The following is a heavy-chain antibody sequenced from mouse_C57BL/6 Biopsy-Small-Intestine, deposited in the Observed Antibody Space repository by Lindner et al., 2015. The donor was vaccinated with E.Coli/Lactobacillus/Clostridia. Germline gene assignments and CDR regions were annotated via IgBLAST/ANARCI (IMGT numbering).Heavy chain of an antibody. CDR1: GGTFSNYA. CDR3: ARAYRGYSSGWYYYYGMDV. V-gene: IGHV1-81*01. J-gene: IGHJ1*01. D-gene: IGHD1-1*01. Sequence: SVKVSCKASGGTFSNYAISWVRQAPGQGLEWMGGIIPIFGTANYAQKLQGRVTITADESTSTAYMELSSLRSEDTAVYYCARAYRGYSSGWYYYYGMDVWGQGTTVTVSS. CDR2: IIPIFGTA.